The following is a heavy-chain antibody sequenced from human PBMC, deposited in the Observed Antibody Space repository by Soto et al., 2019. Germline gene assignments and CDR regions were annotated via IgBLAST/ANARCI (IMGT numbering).Heavy chain of an antibody. CDR1: GYTFTGQY. D-gene: IGHD3-3*02. J-gene: IGHJ6*02. CDR3: ARDRGNMVAIFHHYYGMDV. CDR2: INPDSGDT. V-gene: IGHV1-2*02. Sequence: ASVKVSCKASGYTFTGQYMQWVRQAPGQGLEWMGWINPDSGDTKYAQKFQGRVTMTRDTSISTVYMELSRLKSDDTAVYYCARDRGNMVAIFHHYYGMDVWGQGTTVTVSS.